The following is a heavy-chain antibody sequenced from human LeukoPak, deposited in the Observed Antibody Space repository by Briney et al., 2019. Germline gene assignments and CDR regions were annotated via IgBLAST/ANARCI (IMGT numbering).Heavy chain of an antibody. J-gene: IGHJ3*02. CDR3: AATSSGYYCDFDI. V-gene: IGHV4-39*01. CDR2: IFYSGST. D-gene: IGHD3-22*01. CDR1: GGSIIRSGYY. Sequence: PSETLSLTCTVSGGSIIRSGYYWGWIRQPPGKGLEWVGSIFYSGSTYYNPSLKSRVTISRDTSKNQFSLKLSSVTAADTAVYYCAATSSGYYCDFDIWGQRTMVTVSS.